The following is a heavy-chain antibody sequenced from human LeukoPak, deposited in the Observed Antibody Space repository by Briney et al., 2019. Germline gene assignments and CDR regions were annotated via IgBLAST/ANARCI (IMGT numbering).Heavy chain of an antibody. Sequence: SETLSLTCTASGGSISSYYWSWIRQPAGKGLEWIGRIYTSGSTNYNPSLKSRVTMSVDTSKNQFSLKLSSVTAADTAVYYCARDLPLWFGESSDAFDIWGQGTMVTVSS. D-gene: IGHD3-10*01. J-gene: IGHJ3*02. CDR3: ARDLPLWFGESSDAFDI. CDR2: IYTSGST. V-gene: IGHV4-4*07. CDR1: GGSISSYY.